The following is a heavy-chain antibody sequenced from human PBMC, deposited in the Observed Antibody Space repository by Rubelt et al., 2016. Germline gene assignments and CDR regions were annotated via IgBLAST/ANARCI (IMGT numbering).Heavy chain of an antibody. J-gene: IGHJ5*02. CDR1: GYTFTGYY. CDR2: INPNSGGT. V-gene: IGHV1-2*02. Sequence: QVQLVQSGAEVKKPGASVKVSCKASGYTFTGYYMHWVRQAPGQGLEWMGWINPNSGGTNYAQKFQGRVTITADESTSTAYMELSSLRSEDTAVYYCAREQQLVGGWFDPWGQGTLVTVSS. CDR3: AREQQLVGGWFDP. D-gene: IGHD6-13*01.